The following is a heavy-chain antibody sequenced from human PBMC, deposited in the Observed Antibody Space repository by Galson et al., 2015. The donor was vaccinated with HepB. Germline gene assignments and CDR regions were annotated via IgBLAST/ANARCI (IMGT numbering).Heavy chain of an antibody. CDR3: ARGPPSLLLWFGGLLSYYCGMDV. D-gene: IGHD3-10*01. J-gene: IGHJ6*02. V-gene: IGHV1-69*06. Sequence: SVKVSCKASRGTFSSYAISWVRQAPGQGLEWMGGIIPIFGTANYAQKFQGRVTITADKSTSTAYMELRSLRSDDTAVYYCARGPPSLLLWFGGLLSYYCGMDVWGQGTTVTVSS. CDR1: RGTFSSYA. CDR2: IIPIFGTA.